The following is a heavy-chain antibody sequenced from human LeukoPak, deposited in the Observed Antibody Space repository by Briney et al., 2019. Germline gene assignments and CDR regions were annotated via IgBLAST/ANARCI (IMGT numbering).Heavy chain of an antibody. V-gene: IGHV1-18*01. CDR3: AREAYSYGYNYGMDV. D-gene: IGHD5-18*01. Sequence: ASVKVSCKPSGYTFTNNAISWVRQAPGQGLEWVGWISTYSGNTKYAEKLQGEVTLTTDTSTSTVYMDLRSLRSDDTAVYYCAREAYSYGYNYGMDVWGQGTTVTVSS. CDR2: ISTYSGNT. J-gene: IGHJ6*02. CDR1: GYTFTNNA.